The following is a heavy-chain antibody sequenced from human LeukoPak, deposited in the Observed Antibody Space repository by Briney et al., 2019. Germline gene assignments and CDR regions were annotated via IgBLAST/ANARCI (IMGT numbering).Heavy chain of an antibody. D-gene: IGHD7-27*01. Sequence: SETLSLTCTVSGGSISSYYWSWIRQPPGKGLEWIGYIYYTGSTKYNPSLKSRVTISVDTSKNQFSVKLSSVTAADTSVYYCARLNNWGSEHYFDYWGQGTLLTVSS. V-gene: IGHV4-59*08. CDR1: GGSISSYY. CDR3: ARLNNWGSEHYFDY. J-gene: IGHJ4*02. CDR2: IYYTGST.